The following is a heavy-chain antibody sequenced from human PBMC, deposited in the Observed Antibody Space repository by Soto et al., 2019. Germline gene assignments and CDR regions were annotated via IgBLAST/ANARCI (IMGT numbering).Heavy chain of an antibody. V-gene: IGHV3-7*05. CDR1: GININKYW. CDR2: IKEDGSEK. CDR3: AREPF. Sequence: SLRLSCVVSGININKYWMSWVRQAPAKGLEWVANIKEDGSEKDYVDSVKGRFTISRDNAKNSLYLQMNSLGVEDTAVYYCAREPFWGQGTLVTVSS. J-gene: IGHJ4*02.